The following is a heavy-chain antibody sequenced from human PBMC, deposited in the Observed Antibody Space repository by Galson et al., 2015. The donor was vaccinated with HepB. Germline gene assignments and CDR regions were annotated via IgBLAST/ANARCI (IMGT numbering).Heavy chain of an antibody. Sequence: PALVKPPQTLTLTCTFSGFSLRTSAMCVSWIRQPPGKALEWLALIDWDDDKYYSTSLKTRLTISKDTSKNQVVLTMTNMDPVDTATYYCARITGYYGSGEGYYYYGMDVWGQGTTVTVSS. CDR2: IDWDDDK. V-gene: IGHV2-70*01. CDR1: GFSLRTSAMC. D-gene: IGHD3-10*01. J-gene: IGHJ6*02. CDR3: ARITGYYGSGEGYYYYGMDV.